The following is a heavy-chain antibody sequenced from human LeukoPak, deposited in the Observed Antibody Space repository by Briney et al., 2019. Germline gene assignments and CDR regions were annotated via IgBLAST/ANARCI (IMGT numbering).Heavy chain of an antibody. CDR3: AKYYYDSSGYYITPPARAPDY. D-gene: IGHD3-22*01. Sequence: GGSLRLSCAASGFTFSSYAISWVRQAPGKGLEWVSGISGSGVSTYYADSVKGRFTISRDNAKNSLYLQMNSLRAEDTAVYYCAKYYYDSSGYYITPPARAPDYWGQGTLVTVSS. CDR2: ISGSGVST. J-gene: IGHJ4*02. CDR1: GFTFSSYA. V-gene: IGHV3-23*01.